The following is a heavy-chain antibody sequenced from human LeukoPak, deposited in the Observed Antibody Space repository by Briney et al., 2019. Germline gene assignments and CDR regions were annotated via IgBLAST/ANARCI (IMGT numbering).Heavy chain of an antibody. CDR1: GGSISSSNW. CDR3: ARAPRRITIFGVVIIPPDYYYYGMDV. Sequence: SGTLSLTCAVSGGSISSSNWWSWVRQPPGKGLEWIGEIYHSGSTNYNPSLKSRVTISVDTSKNQFSLKLSSVTAADTAVYYCARAPRRITIFGVVIIPPDYYYYGMDVWGQGTTVTVSS. D-gene: IGHD3-3*01. J-gene: IGHJ6*02. CDR2: IYHSGST. V-gene: IGHV4-4*02.